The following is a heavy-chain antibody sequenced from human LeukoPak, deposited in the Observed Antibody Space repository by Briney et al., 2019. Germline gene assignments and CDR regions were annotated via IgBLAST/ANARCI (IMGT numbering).Heavy chain of an antibody. J-gene: IGHJ4*02. CDR1: GGSISSSSYY. D-gene: IGHD3-16*02. V-gene: IGHV4-39*02. CDR2: IYYSGST. CDR3: ARDWGHYDYVWGSYHRGYYFDY. Sequence: TSETLSLTCTVSGGSISSSSYYWGWIRQPPGKGLEWIGSIYYSGSTYYNPSLKSRVTISVDTSKNQFSLKLISVTAADTAVYYCARDWGHYDYVWGSYHRGYYFDYWGQGTLVTVSS.